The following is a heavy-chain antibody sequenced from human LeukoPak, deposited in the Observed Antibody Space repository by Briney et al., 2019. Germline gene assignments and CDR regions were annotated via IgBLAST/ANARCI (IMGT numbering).Heavy chain of an antibody. CDR2: IDWDDDK. J-gene: IGHJ3*02. V-gene: IGHV2-70*04. CDR3: ARARYSSGWYTPYDAFDI. CDR1: GFSLSTSGMR. D-gene: IGHD6-19*01. Sequence: ESGPTLVKPTQTLTLTCTLSGFSLSTSGMRVSWIRQPPGKALEWLARIDWDDDKFYSTSLKTRLTISKDTSKNQVVLTMTNMDPVDTATYYCARARYSSGWYTPYDAFDIWGQGTMVTVSS.